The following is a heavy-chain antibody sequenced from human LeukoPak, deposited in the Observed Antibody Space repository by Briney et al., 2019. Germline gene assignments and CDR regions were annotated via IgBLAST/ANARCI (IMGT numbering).Heavy chain of an antibody. J-gene: IGHJ4*02. CDR2: INPSGGST. CDR1: RYTFTSYG. CDR3: ARDGSSGWYGDY. Sequence: ASVKVSCKASRYTFTSYGISWVRQAPGQGLEWMGIINPSGGSTSYAQKFQGRVTMTRDMSTSTVYMELSSLRSEDTAVYYCARDGSSGWYGDYWGQGTLVTVSS. D-gene: IGHD6-19*01. V-gene: IGHV1-46*01.